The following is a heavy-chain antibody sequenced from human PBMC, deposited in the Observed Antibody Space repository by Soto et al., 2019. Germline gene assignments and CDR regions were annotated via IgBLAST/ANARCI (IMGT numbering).Heavy chain of an antibody. Sequence: ASVKVACKASGYTFTSYGISWVRQAPGQGLEWMGWISAYNGNTNYAQKLQGRVTMTTDTSTSTAYMELRSLRSDDTAVYYCARGRSSGYPAYYGRDVCGQGTTVTVSS. CDR2: ISAYNGNT. D-gene: IGHD3-22*01. V-gene: IGHV1-18*01. CDR3: ARGRSSGYPAYYGRDV. CDR1: GYTFTSYG. J-gene: IGHJ6*02.